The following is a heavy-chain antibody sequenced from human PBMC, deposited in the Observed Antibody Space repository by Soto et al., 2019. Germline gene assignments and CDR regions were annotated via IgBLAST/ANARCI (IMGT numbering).Heavy chain of an antibody. CDR1: GFTFSSYG. V-gene: IGHV3-30*18. CDR2: ISYDGSNK. J-gene: IGHJ4*02. D-gene: IGHD6-19*01. CDR3: AKDLNSGWSAIDY. Sequence: PGGSLRLSCAASGFTFSSYGMHLVRQAPGKGLEWVAVISYDGSNKYYADSVKGRFTISRDNSKNTLYLQMNSLRAEDTAVYYCAKDLNSGWSAIDYWGQGTLVTVSS.